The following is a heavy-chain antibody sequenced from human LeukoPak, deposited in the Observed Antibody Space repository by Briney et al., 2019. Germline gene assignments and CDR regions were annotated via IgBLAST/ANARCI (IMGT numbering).Heavy chain of an antibody. CDR1: GFTFKSYA. V-gene: IGHV3-21*01. D-gene: IGHD3-10*01. CDR2: ILNSSYI. CDR3: ARDTGRLLWFGELLRTFDY. J-gene: IGHJ4*02. Sequence: GGSLRLSCAASGFTFKSYALGWVRQAPGKGLEWVSSILNSSYIYYADSVKGRFTISRDNTENSLILQMNSLRAEDTAVYYCARDTGRLLWFGELLRTFDYWGQGTLVTVSS.